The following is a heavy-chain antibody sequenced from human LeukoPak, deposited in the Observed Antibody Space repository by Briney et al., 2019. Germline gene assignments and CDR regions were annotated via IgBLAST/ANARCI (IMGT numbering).Heavy chain of an antibody. CDR2: ISGSGGST. J-gene: IGHJ4*02. Sequence: GGSLRLSCAASGFTFSSYAMSWVRQAPGKGLEWVSAISGSGGSTYYADSVKGRFTISRDNSKNTLYLQMNSLRAEDTAVYYCAKDQTGYGSSWYGWAFDYWGQGTLVTVSS. CDR3: AKDQTGYGSSWYGWAFDY. V-gene: IGHV3-23*01. CDR1: GFTFSSYA. D-gene: IGHD6-13*01.